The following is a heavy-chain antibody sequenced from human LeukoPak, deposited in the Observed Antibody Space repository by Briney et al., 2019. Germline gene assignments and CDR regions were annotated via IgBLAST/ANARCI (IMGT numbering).Heavy chain of an antibody. D-gene: IGHD6-13*01. CDR2: INHSGST. J-gene: IGHJ3*02. V-gene: IGHV4-34*01. Sequence: SETLSLTCAVYGGSFSGYYWSWIRQPPGKGLEWIGEINHSGSTNYNPSLKSRVTISVDTSKNQFSLKLGSVTAADTAVYYCAREVAAAAFAFDIWGQGTMVTVSS. CDR3: AREVAAAAFAFDI. CDR1: GGSFSGYY.